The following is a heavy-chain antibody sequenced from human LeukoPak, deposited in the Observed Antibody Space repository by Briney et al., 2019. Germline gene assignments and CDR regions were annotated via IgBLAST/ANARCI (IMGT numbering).Heavy chain of an antibody. CDR3: ARPRAFSYGQMYYFDY. CDR2: INPKTGGT. D-gene: IGHD5-18*01. J-gene: IGHJ4*02. V-gene: IGHV1-2*02. CDR1: GYTFIDYY. Sequence: GASVKVSCKASGYTFIDYYIHWVRQAPGQGLEWMGWINPKTGGTNYAQKFQGRVTMTSDTSITTAYMELSRLRFADTAVYYCARPRAFSYGQMYYFDYWGQGALVTVSS.